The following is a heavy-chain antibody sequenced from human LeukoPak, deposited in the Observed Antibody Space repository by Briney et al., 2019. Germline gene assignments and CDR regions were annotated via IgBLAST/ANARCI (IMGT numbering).Heavy chain of an antibody. Sequence: PSETLSLTCTVSGGSISSSSYYWGWIRQPPGKGLEWIGSIYYSGSTYYNPSLKSRVTISVDTSKNQFSLKLSSVTAADTAVYYCARQGGPHNWFDPWGQGTLVTVSS. J-gene: IGHJ5*02. CDR3: ARQGGPHNWFDP. V-gene: IGHV4-39*01. CDR1: GGSISSSSYY. CDR2: IYYSGST.